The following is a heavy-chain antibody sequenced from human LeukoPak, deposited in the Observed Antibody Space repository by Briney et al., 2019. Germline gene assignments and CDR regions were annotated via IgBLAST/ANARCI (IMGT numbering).Heavy chain of an antibody. CDR3: ARDYSATVTTRRRMDV. Sequence: PGGSLRLSCAASGFSFSSYGMHWVRQAPGKGLEWVALIWSDGSNKYYADSVKGRFTISRDNSKNTLYLQMNSLRAEDTAVYYCARDYSATVTTRRRMDVWGQGTAVTVSS. CDR1: GFSFSSYG. J-gene: IGHJ6*02. V-gene: IGHV3-33*01. CDR2: IWSDGSNK. D-gene: IGHD4-17*01.